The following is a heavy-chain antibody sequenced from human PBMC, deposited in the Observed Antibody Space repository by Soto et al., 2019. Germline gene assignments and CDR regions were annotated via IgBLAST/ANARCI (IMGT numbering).Heavy chain of an antibody. CDR3: ARHYYFDY. J-gene: IGHJ4*02. CDR1: AFTFSSYA. D-gene: IGHD3-3*02. Sequence: GGSLRLFCAASAFTFSSYAMSWVRQAPGKGLEWVSGISVSGGSTYYADSVKGRFTISRDNSKNTLYLQMNSLRAEDTAVYYCARHYYFDYWGQGTLVTVSS. V-gene: IGHV3-23*01. CDR2: ISVSGGST.